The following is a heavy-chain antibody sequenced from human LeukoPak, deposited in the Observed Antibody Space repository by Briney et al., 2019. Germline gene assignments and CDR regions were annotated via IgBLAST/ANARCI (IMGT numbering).Heavy chain of an antibody. Sequence: GGSLRLSCAASGFTFSSSAMNSVRQAPGKGLEWVSTISGTGGSTYYADSVRGRFTISRDNSKNTLYLQMNSLRAEDTAVYYCAKDPGGENYWGQGTLVTVSS. CDR3: AKDPGGENY. D-gene: IGHD2-8*02. J-gene: IGHJ4*02. CDR2: ISGTGGST. V-gene: IGHV3-23*01. CDR1: GFTFSSSA.